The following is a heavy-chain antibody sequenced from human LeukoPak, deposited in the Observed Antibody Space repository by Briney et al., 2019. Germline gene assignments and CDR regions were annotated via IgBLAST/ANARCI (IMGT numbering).Heavy chain of an antibody. CDR1: GFTFSSYA. J-gene: IGHJ4*02. D-gene: IGHD6-19*01. CDR3: AKGGKWLVLSHHDY. CDR2: ISGSGVNT. V-gene: IGHV3-23*01. Sequence: GGSLRLSCAASGFTFSSYAMSWVRQAPGKGLEWVSVISGSGVNTYYADSVKGRFTISRDNSKTTLYLQMNSLRAEDTAVYYCAKGGKWLVLSHHDYWGQGTLVTVSS.